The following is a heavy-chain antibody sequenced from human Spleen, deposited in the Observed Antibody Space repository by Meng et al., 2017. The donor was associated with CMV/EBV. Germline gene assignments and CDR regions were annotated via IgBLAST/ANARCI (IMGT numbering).Heavy chain of an antibody. Sequence: LTCAVYGGSFSGYYWSWIRQPPGKGLEWIGEIHHSGSTNYNPSLKSRVTISVDTSKNQFSLKLSSVTAADTAVYYCASQTGENWFDPWGQGTLVTVS. D-gene: IGHD3-10*01. CDR2: IHHSGST. J-gene: IGHJ5*02. CDR3: ASQTGENWFDP. CDR1: GGSFSGYY. V-gene: IGHV4-34*01.